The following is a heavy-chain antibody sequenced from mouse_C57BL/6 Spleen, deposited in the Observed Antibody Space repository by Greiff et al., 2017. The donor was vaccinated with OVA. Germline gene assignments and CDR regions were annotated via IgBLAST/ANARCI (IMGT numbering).Heavy chain of an antibody. Sequence: QVHVKQSGAELVKPGASVKMSCKASGYTFTSYWITWVKQRPGQGLEWIGDIYPGSGSTNYNEKFKSKATLTVDTSSSTAYMQLSSLTSEDSAVYYCARGDGNYPAWFAYWGQGTLVTVSA. V-gene: IGHV1-55*01. CDR1: GYTFTSYW. J-gene: IGHJ3*01. D-gene: IGHD2-1*01. CDR2: IYPGSGST. CDR3: ARGDGNYPAWFAY.